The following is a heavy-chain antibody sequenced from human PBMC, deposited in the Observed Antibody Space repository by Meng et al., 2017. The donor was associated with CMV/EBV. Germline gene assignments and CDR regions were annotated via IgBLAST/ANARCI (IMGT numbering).Heavy chain of an antibody. CDR3: ARGYYGSGRDY. CDR2: IYHSGST. J-gene: IGHJ4*02. Sequence: GSLRLSCTVSGYSISSGYYWGWIRQPPGKGLEWIGSIYHSGSTYYNPSLKSRVTISVDTSKNQFSLKLSSVTAADTAVYYCARGYYGSGRDYWGQGTLVTVSS. D-gene: IGHD3-10*01. CDR1: GYSISSGYY. V-gene: IGHV4-38-2*02.